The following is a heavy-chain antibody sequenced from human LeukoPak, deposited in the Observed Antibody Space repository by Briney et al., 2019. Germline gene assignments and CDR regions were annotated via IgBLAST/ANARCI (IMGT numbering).Heavy chain of an antibody. D-gene: IGHD3-10*01. Sequence: GGSLRLSCAASGFTFSSYWMHWVRQGPGEGLVWVSRISSDGSSTNYADSVKGRFTISRDNSRNTLYLQMNSLRAVDTAVYYCARNYYGSVDYWGQGTQVTVSS. CDR2: ISSDGSST. V-gene: IGHV3-74*01. J-gene: IGHJ4*02. CDR1: GFTFSSYW. CDR3: ARNYYGSVDY.